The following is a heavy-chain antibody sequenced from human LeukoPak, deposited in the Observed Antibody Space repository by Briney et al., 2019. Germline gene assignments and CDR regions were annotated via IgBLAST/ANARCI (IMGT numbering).Heavy chain of an antibody. CDR1: GGSISSSSYY. J-gene: IGHJ4*02. CDR2: IYSGGST. V-gene: IGHV4-39*01. CDR3: ARVYYYDNSGYGKDYFDY. Sequence: SETLSLTCTVSGGSISSSSYYWDWIRQSPGKGLEWIGNIYSGGSTYYTPSLKSRVTISVDTSKNQFSLKLSSVTAADTAVYYCARVYYYDNSGYGKDYFDYWGQGTLVTVSS. D-gene: IGHD3-22*01.